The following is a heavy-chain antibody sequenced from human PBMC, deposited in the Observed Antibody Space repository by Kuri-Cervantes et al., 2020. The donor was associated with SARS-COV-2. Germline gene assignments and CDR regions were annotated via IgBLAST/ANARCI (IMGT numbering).Heavy chain of an antibody. D-gene: IGHD2-15*01. CDR1: GYSFTSYW. Sequence: GGSLRLSFKGSGYSFTSYWISWVRQMPGKGLEWMGRIDPSDSYTNYSPSFQGHVTISADKSISTAYLQWSSLKASDTAMYYCARLTGLGYCSGGSCHGWFDPWGQGTLVTVSS. J-gene: IGHJ5*02. CDR3: ARLTGLGYCSGGSCHGWFDP. V-gene: IGHV5-10-1*01. CDR2: IDPSDSYT.